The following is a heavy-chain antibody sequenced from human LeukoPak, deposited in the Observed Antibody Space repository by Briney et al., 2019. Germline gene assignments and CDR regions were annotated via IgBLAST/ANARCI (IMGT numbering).Heavy chain of an antibody. D-gene: IGHD3-22*01. Sequence: SETLSLTCTVSGASISSYYWSRIRQPPGKGLEWIGDIYYSGSIKYNPSLKSRVTMSVDTSKNQFSLKLSSVTAADTAIYYCARENPSGYYNRPIDYWGQGTLVTVSS. CDR2: IYYSGSI. CDR3: ARENPSGYYNRPIDY. J-gene: IGHJ4*02. V-gene: IGHV4-59*01. CDR1: GASISSYY.